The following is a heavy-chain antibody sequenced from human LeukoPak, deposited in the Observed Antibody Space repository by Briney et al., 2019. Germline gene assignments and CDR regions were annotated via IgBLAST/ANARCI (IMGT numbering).Heavy chain of an antibody. V-gene: IGHV3-23*01. CDR3: AKSPTPKYCSGGSCYFTDY. CDR1: GFTFSSYA. CDR2: ISGSGGST. J-gene: IGHJ4*02. D-gene: IGHD2-15*01. Sequence: GGSLRLSCAASGFTFSSYAMSWVRQVPGKGLEWVSAISGSGGSTYYADSVKGRFTISRDNSKNTLYLQMNSLRAEDTAVYYCAKSPTPKYCSGGSCYFTDYWGQGTLVTVSS.